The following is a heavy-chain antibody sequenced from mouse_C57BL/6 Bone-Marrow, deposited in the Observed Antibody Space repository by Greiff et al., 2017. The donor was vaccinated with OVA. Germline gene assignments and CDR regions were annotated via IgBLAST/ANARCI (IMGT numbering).Heavy chain of an antibody. D-gene: IGHD2-3*01. CDR3: TLRWLLLFAY. Sequence: VQLQQSGAELVRPGASVKLSCTASGFNIKDDYMHWVKQRPEQGLEWIGWIDPENGDTEYASKFQGKATITADTSSNTAYLQLSSLTSEDTAVYYCTLRWLLLFAYWGQGTLVTVSA. CDR2: IDPENGDT. V-gene: IGHV14-4*01. CDR1: GFNIKDDY. J-gene: IGHJ3*01.